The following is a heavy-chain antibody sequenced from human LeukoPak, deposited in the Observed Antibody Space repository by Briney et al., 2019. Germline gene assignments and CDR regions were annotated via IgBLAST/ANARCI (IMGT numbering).Heavy chain of an antibody. CDR2: IGSSSTYI. Sequence: SGGSLRLSCAASGFTFSYYNMNWVRQAPGKGMEWVSSIGSSSTYIYYADSVKGRFTISRDNAKNSLYLQMNSLRAEDTAVYYCARDRHSSIAARPIGYWGQGTLVTVSS. J-gene: IGHJ4*02. D-gene: IGHD6-6*01. CDR1: GFTFSYYN. CDR3: ARDRHSSIAARPIGY. V-gene: IGHV3-21*01.